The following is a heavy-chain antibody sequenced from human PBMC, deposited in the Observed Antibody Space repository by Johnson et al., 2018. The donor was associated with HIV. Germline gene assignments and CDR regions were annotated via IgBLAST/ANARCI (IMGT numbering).Heavy chain of an antibody. V-gene: IGHV3-30*04. Sequence: QVQLMESGGGVVQPGRSLRLSCVASGFTFSTYAMHWVRQAPGKGLEWVAVISYDGSSKYYADSVKGRFTISRDNSKNKLYLQTNSLRPEDTAVYYCARDMYCVGDCPFDIWGQGTMVTVSS. D-gene: IGHD2-21*02. CDR2: ISYDGSSK. CDR3: ARDMYCVGDCPFDI. CDR1: GFTFSTYA. J-gene: IGHJ3*02.